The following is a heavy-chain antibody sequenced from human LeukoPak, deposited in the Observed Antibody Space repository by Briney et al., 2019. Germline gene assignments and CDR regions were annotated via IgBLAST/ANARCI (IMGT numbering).Heavy chain of an antibody. V-gene: IGHV3-48*01. CDR3: ATSVKWESAY. Sequence: GGSLRLSCAASGFTFSSYSMNWVRQAPGKGLEWVSYISSGSTTIYYADSVKGRFTISRDNAKNSLYLQMNSLRAEDAAVYFCATSVKWESAYWGQGTLVTVSS. D-gene: IGHD1-26*01. J-gene: IGHJ4*02. CDR2: ISSGSTTI. CDR1: GFTFSSYS.